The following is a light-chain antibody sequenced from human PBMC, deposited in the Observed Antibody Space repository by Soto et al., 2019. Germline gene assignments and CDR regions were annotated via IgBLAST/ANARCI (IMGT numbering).Light chain of an antibody. CDR2: DAS. Sequence: DIQMTQSPSTLSASVVDRVTITCRASQSISSGLAWYQQKPGKAPKLLIYDASSLESGVPSRFSGSGSGTEFTLTISSLQPDDFATYYCQQYNSYSPWTFGQGTKVEIK. V-gene: IGKV1-5*01. J-gene: IGKJ1*01. CDR3: QQYNSYSPWT. CDR1: QSISSG.